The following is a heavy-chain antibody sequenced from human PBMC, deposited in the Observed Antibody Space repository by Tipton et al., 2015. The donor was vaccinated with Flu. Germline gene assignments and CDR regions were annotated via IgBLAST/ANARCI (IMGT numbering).Heavy chain of an antibody. D-gene: IGHD6-19*01. CDR3: ARVRSGWSYYFDY. Sequence: TLSLTCTVSGGSISSSSYYWGWIRQPPGKGLEWIGSIYYSGSTYYNPSLKSRVTISVDTSKNQFSLKLSSVTAADTAVYYCARVRSGWSYYFDYWGQGTLVTVSS. CDR1: GGSISSSSYY. CDR2: IYYSGST. V-gene: IGHV4-39*07. J-gene: IGHJ4*02.